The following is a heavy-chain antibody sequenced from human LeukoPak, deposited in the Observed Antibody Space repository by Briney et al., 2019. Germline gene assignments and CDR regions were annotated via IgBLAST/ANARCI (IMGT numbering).Heavy chain of an antibody. CDR1: GNYW. V-gene: IGHV3-30*03. CDR3: ARGYDTDWSHYFDY. Sequence: GGSLRLSCAASGNYWMHWVRQAPGKGLEWVAAISYHGRNKYYADSVTGRFTISRDNSENTLFLQMSSLRAEDTAMYYCARGYDTDWSHYFDYWGQGTPVIASS. CDR2: ISYHGRNK. D-gene: IGHD3-9*01. J-gene: IGHJ4*02.